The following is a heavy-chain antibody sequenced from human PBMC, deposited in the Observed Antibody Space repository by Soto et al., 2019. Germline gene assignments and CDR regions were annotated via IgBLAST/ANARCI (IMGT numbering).Heavy chain of an antibody. CDR2: IKQDGSEK. CDR1: GFIFSSYW. J-gene: IGHJ3*02. CDR3: ARGLNSALDI. V-gene: IGHV3-7*01. Sequence: EVQLVESGGGLVQPGGSLRLSCAATGFIFSSYWMSWVRQAPGKGLEWVANIKQDGSEKYYVDSAKGRFTISRDNAKNSLHLQMNSLRAEDTAVYYCARGLNSALDIWGQGKMVTVSS.